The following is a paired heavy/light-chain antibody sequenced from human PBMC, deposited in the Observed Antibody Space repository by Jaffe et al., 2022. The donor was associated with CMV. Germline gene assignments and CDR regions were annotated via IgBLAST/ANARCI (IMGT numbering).Heavy chain of an antibody. J-gene: IGHJ5*02. D-gene: IGHD3-22*01. CDR2: IYYSGST. CDR1: GGSISSGSYY. V-gene: IGHV4-39*01. Sequence: QLQLQESGPGLVKPSETLSLTCSVSGGSISSGSYYWVWLRQPPGKGPEWIGSIYYSGSTSYKPSLKSRVTVAFDTSKTQFSLRLTSVTAADTAVYFCARGLDFYDSNGYVDANWFDPWGQGTLVTVSS. CDR3: ARGLDFYDSNGYVDANWFDP.
Light chain of an antibody. CDR2: QDT. J-gene: IGLJ2*01. CDR1: KLGDKY. CDR3: QAWDTNTVV. Sequence: SYELTQPPSVSVSPGQTASITCSGDKLGDKYVSWYQQKPGQSPVLVIYQDTKRPSGIPERFSGSNSGNTATLTVSGTQAVDEADYYCQAWDTNTVVFGGGTKLTVL. V-gene: IGLV3-1*01.